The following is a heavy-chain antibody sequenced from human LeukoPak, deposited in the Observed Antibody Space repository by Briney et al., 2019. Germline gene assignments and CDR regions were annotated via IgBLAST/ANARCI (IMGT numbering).Heavy chain of an antibody. CDR2: IYSGGST. CDR3: ARATTVQMAPYYFDY. J-gene: IGHJ4*02. V-gene: IGHV3-53*04. Sequence: PGGSLRLSCAASGFTVSANYMSWVRQAPGKGLEWVSVIYSGGSTYYADSVKGRFTISRHNSQNTVYLQMNSLTAEDTAVYYCARATTVQMAPYYFDYWGQRTLVTVSS. CDR1: GFTVSANY. D-gene: IGHD1-14*01.